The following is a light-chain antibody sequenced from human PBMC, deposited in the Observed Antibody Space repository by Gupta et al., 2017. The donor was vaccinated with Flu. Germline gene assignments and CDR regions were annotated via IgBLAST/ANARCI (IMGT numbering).Light chain of an antibody. J-gene: IGLJ2*01. Sequence: SALPQPASVSGSPGPSITISCTGTSSDIGSYNYVSWHQQHPTKAPKLLIYGVTNRPAVVANRFSGSKSGDTASLTISGLQAEDEADYYRSSYTSSTTVVFGGGTKLTVL. CDR1: SSDIGSYNY. CDR2: GVT. V-gene: IGLV2-14*01. CDR3: SSYTSSTTVV.